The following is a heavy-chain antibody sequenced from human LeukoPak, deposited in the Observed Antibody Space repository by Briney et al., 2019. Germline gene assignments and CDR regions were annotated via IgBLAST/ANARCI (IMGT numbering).Heavy chain of an antibody. J-gene: IGHJ6*02. V-gene: IGHV4-39*07. Sequence: SETLSLTCTVSGGSISSSTHYWGWIRQPPGKGLEWIGNIYYRGSTYYNPSLKSRVTISVDTSKNQFSLKLSSVTAADTAVYYCAGAGGPGIAAAGTGYYGMDVWGQGTTVTVSS. CDR2: IYYRGST. D-gene: IGHD6-13*01. CDR1: GGSISSSTHY. CDR3: AGAGGPGIAAAGTGYYGMDV.